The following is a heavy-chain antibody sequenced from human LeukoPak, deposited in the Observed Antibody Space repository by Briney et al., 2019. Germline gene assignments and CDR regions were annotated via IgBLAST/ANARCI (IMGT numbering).Heavy chain of an antibody. J-gene: IGHJ5*02. V-gene: IGHV3-23*01. CDR1: GFTFSSYA. D-gene: IGHD6-13*01. CDR2: ISGSGGST. Sequence: PGGSLRLSCAASGFTFSSYAMSWVRQAPGKGLEWVSAISGSGGSTYYADSVKGRFTISRDNSKNTLYLQMNSLRAEDTAVYYCAKDPSGSSSWYIYWFDPWGQGTLVTVSS. CDR3: AKDPSGSSSWYIYWFDP.